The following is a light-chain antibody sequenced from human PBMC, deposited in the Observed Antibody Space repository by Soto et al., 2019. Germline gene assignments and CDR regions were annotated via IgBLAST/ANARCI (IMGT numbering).Light chain of an antibody. Sequence: LTQPASVSGSPGQSITISCTGTSSDVGSYNLVSWYQQHPGEAPKLMIYEGSKRPSGVSNRFSGSKSGNTASLTISGLQAEDEADYYCCSYAGSSTFVFGTGTKATVL. V-gene: IGLV2-23*01. CDR1: SSDVGSYNL. CDR2: EGS. CDR3: CSYAGSSTFV. J-gene: IGLJ1*01.